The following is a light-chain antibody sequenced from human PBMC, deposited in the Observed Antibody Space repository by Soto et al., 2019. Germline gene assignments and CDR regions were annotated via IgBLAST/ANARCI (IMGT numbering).Light chain of an antibody. Sequence: QSVLTQPASVSGSPGQSITISCTGTSSDVGGYNYVSWYQHHPGKAPKRMIHDVSNRPSGVSNRFSGSKSGNTASLTISGLQAEDEADYYCSSYILNNSPYVFGTGNKVTVL. CDR3: SSYILNNSPYV. CDR2: DVS. J-gene: IGLJ1*01. V-gene: IGLV2-14*03. CDR1: SSDVGGYNY.